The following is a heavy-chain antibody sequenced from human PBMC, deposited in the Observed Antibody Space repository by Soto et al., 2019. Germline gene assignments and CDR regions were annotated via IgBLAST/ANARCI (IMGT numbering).Heavy chain of an antibody. D-gene: IGHD4-17*01. CDR3: ARTTRY. CDR2: IYYSGST. CDR1: YGTIINLSGY. V-gene: IGHV4-31*03. Sequence: LTSTVSYGTIINLSGYWGWIRQPPGKGLEWIGYIYYSGSTSYNPSLKSRVTISVDTSKNQFSLKLSSVTDADTALYYCARTTRYRGQGTLLTVSS. J-gene: IGHJ4*02.